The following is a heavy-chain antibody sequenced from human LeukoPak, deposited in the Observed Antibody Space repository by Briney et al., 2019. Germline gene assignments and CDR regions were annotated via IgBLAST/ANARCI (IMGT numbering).Heavy chain of an antibody. CDR2: IKQGGSEK. Sequence: GGSLRLSCAASGFTFSSYWITWVRQAPGKGLEWVANIKQGGSEKHYVDSVKGRFTISRDDAKNSLYLQMNSLRIEDTAVYYCAREGQQSYGMDVWGQGTTVTVSS. V-gene: IGHV3-7*05. J-gene: IGHJ6*02. CDR3: AREGQQSYGMDV. D-gene: IGHD6-13*01. CDR1: GFTFSSYW.